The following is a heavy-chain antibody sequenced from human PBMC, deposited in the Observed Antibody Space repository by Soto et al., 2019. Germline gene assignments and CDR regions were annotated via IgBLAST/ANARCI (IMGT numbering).Heavy chain of an antibody. Sequence: PGGSLRLSCAASGFSFDEYEMNWVRQAPGQGLEWVSYINQYGKITYYADSVKGRFAVSRDDAKNSLFLQMVSLRAEDTALYYCARAAWSDEGWDHWGQGILVTVSS. CDR1: GFSFDEYE. CDR2: INQYGKIT. J-gene: IGHJ4*02. V-gene: IGHV3-48*03. D-gene: IGHD1-26*01. CDR3: ARAAWSDEGWDH.